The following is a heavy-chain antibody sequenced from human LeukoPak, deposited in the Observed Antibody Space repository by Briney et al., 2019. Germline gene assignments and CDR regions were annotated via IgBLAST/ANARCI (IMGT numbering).Heavy chain of an antibody. CDR3: ARGLDILTGYTYFQH. D-gene: IGHD3-9*01. CDR1: GFTFSSYW. CDR2: IKQDGSEK. V-gene: IGHV3-7*03. Sequence: GGSLRLSCAASGFTFSSYWMGWVRQAPGKGLEWVANIKQDGSEKYYVDSVKGRFTISRDNAKNSLYLQMNSLRAEDTAVYYCARGLDILTGYTYFQHWGQGTLVTVSS. J-gene: IGHJ1*01.